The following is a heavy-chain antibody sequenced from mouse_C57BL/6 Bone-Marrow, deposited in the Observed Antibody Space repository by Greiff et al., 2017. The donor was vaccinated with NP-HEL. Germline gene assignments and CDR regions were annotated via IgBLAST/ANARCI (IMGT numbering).Heavy chain of an antibody. J-gene: IGHJ3*01. D-gene: IGHD1-1*01. CDR1: GYSIISGYY. V-gene: IGHV3-6*01. CDR2: ISYDGSN. Sequence: LVESGPGLVKPSQSLSLTCSVTGYSIISGYYWNWIRQFPGNKLEWMAYISYDGSNNYNPSLKNRISITRDISKNQFFLKLTSVTTEDTATYYCAREGGYYGSPFAYWGQGTLVTVSA. CDR3: AREGGYYGSPFAY.